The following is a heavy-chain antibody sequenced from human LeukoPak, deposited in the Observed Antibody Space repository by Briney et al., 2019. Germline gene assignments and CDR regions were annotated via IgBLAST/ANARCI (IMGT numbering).Heavy chain of an antibody. CDR3: ARDYYDSSGYYGRGGYYYMDV. D-gene: IGHD3-22*01. CDR2: IYTSGST. V-gene: IGHV4-4*07. J-gene: IGHJ6*03. Sequence: PSETLSLTCTVSGGSIGSYYWSWIRQPAGKGLEWIGRIYTSGSTNYNPSLKSRVTISVDKSKNQFSLKLSSVTAADTAVYYCARDYYDSSGYYGRGGYYYMDVWGKGTTVTVSS. CDR1: GGSIGSYY.